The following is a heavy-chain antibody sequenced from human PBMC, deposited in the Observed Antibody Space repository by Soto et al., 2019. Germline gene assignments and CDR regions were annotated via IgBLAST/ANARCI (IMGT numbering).Heavy chain of an antibody. CDR3: ASQYSSGWKFFDY. V-gene: IGHV3-23*01. Sequence: PGGSLRLSCAVSGFTFSNYAVIWVRQAPGKGLEWVSTISGSGGSTYHADSVKGRFAISRDNSKNTLDLQMNTLRAEDTAVYYCASQYSSGWKFFDYWGQGTLVTVSS. J-gene: IGHJ4*02. D-gene: IGHD6-19*01. CDR1: GFTFSNYA. CDR2: ISGSGGST.